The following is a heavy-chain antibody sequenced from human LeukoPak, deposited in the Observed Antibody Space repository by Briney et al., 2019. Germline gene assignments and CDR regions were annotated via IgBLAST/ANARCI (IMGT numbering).Heavy chain of an antibody. CDR3: ARDLGSSWSNHDAFDI. CDR2: IYYSGST. J-gene: IGHJ3*02. V-gene: IGHV4-59*01. Sequence: SETLSLTCTVSGGSISSYYWSWIRQPPGEGLEWIGYIYYSGSTNYNPSLKSRVTISVDTSKNQFSLKLSSVTAADTAVYYCARDLGSSWSNHDAFDIWGQGTMVTVSS. CDR1: GGSISSYY. D-gene: IGHD6-13*01.